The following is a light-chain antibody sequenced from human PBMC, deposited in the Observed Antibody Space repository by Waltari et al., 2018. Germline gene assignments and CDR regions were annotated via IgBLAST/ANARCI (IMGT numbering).Light chain of an antibody. CDR1: NLGRKT. Sequence: SYVLTQPPSVSVAPGETARITCGGNNLGRKTVHWYQQKPGQTPVVVISYDSDRPSGIPERFSGSNSGNTATLTISRAEAGDEADYYCQVWDSSRDHGVFGTGTKVTVL. CDR3: QVWDSSRDHGV. CDR2: YDS. J-gene: IGLJ1*01. V-gene: IGLV3-21*04.